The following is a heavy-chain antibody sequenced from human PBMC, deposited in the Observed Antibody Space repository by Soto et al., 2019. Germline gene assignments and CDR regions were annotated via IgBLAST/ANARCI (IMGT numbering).Heavy chain of an antibody. Sequence: QLHLVQSGAEVTKTGSSVQISCKASGYTFTYRHLHWVRQAPGQALEWMGWITHFNGNTYYAQKFQGTVNINRDESKSKVLLDLRSLRSEDTAMYYCANLAAGSDAFDIWGQGTMVTVSS. CDR1: GYTFTYRH. CDR3: ANLAAGSDAFDI. D-gene: IGHD3-10*01. J-gene: IGHJ3*02. V-gene: IGHV1-45*02. CDR2: ITHFNGNT.